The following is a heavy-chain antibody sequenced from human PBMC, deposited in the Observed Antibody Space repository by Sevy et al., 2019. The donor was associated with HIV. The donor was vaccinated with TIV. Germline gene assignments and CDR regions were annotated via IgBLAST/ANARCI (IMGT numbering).Heavy chain of an antibody. V-gene: IGHV3-15*07. CDR1: GFTFSNAW. CDR2: IKSKTDGGTT. CDR3: TTSYSNYYYFDY. Sequence: GGSLRLSCAASGFTFSNAWMYWVRQAPGKGLEWVGRIKSKTDGGTTDYAAPVKGRFTISRDDSKNTLYLQMNSLKTEDTAVYYCTTSYSNYYYFDYWGQGTLVTVSS. D-gene: IGHD4-4*01. J-gene: IGHJ4*02.